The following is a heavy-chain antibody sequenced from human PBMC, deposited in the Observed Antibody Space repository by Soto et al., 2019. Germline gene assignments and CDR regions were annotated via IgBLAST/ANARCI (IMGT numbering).Heavy chain of an antibody. D-gene: IGHD2-15*01. CDR2: MNTNTGNA. J-gene: IGHJ1*01. V-gene: IGHV1-18*01. CDR1: GYTLTTYG. Sequence: ASVKVSCKASGYTLTTYGISWVRQAPGQGLEWMGWMNTNTGNAHYAPDFQGRFTMTADTSTGTAYMELRSLRSDDTAVYYCARDRCSGGSCYLNFQHWGQGTLVTVSS. CDR3: ARDRCSGGSCYLNFQH.